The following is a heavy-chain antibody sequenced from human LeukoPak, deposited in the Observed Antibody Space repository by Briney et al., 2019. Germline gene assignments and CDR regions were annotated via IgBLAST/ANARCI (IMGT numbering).Heavy chain of an antibody. Sequence: PGGSLRLSCVGPGFTFEGYVIHWVRQAPGKGLEWVSSISWNGGSKGYADSVKGRFTISRDDAKNSAYLQMNSLRVEDTAVYYCARSWSSSRYYYYYYMDVWGKGTTVTVSS. CDR3: ARSWSSSRYYYYYYMDV. CDR1: GFTFEGYV. D-gene: IGHD6-6*01. V-gene: IGHV3-9*01. CDR2: ISWNGGSK. J-gene: IGHJ6*03.